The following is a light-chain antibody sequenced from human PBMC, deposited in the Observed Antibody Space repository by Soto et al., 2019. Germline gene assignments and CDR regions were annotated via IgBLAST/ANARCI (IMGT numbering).Light chain of an antibody. J-gene: IGKJ1*01. CDR3: QQYGRSPPWT. CDR1: QSVSSSY. CDR2: GAS. Sequence: EIVLTQSPGTLSLSPGERATLSCRASQSVSSSYLAWYQQKPGQAPRLLIYGASSRATGIPDRFSGSGSGTDSPLTIRRLEPEDFAVSYCQQYGRSPPWTFGQGTKVEIK. V-gene: IGKV3-20*01.